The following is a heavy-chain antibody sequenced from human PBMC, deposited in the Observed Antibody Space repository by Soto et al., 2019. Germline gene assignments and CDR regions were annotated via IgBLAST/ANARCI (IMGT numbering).Heavy chain of an antibody. Sequence: HLGGSLRLSCAASGFTFSSYGMHWVRQAPGKGLEWVAVIWYDGSNKYYADSVKGRFTISRDNSKNTLYLQMNSLRAEDTAVYYCARALHDYGDYGDDAFDTWGQGTMVTVSS. J-gene: IGHJ3*02. CDR2: IWYDGSNK. D-gene: IGHD4-17*01. CDR3: ARALHDYGDYGDDAFDT. CDR1: GFTFSSYG. V-gene: IGHV3-33*01.